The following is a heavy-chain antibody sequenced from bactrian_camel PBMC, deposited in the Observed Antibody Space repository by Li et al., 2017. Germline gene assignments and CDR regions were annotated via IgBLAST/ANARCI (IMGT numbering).Heavy chain of an antibody. CDR1: GLTFEGGN. D-gene: IGHD4*01. V-gene: IGHV3S55*01. Sequence: LVESGGGAVQTGGSLRLTCTAVGLTFEGGNQGWYRQVPGKEREGVAGFQSGSEPVYTDSVKGRFTVSKDNAKKTIELQMNSLKPEDSAIYYCAAAQNLGIPSIATMCPSNSFLGQGTQVTVS. CDR2: FQSGSEP. J-gene: IGHJ4*01.